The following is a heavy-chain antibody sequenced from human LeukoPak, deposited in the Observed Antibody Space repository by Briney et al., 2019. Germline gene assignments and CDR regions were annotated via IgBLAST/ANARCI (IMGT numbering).Heavy chain of an antibody. J-gene: IGHJ4*02. CDR3: ARPTGYSSSWPRY. Sequence: GASVKVSCKASGYTFTGYYMHWVRQAPGQGLEWMGWINPNSGGTNYAQKFQGRVTMTRDTSISTAYMELSRVRSDDTAVYYCARPTGYSSSWPRYWGQGTLVTVSS. V-gene: IGHV1-2*02. CDR2: INPNSGGT. CDR1: GYTFTGYY. D-gene: IGHD6-13*01.